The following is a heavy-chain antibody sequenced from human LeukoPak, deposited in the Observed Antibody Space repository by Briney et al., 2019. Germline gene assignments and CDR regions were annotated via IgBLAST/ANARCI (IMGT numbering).Heavy chain of an antibody. J-gene: IGHJ4*02. CDR2: IYYSGST. D-gene: IGHD3-9*01. Sequence: SETLSLTCTVSGGSISSSSYYWGWIRQPPGKGLEWIGSIYYSGSTYYNPSLKSRVTISVDTSKNQFSLKLISVTAADKAVYYCARIHTYYDILTGYYTEVYFDYWGQGTLVTVSS. CDR3: ARIHTYYDILTGYYTEVYFDY. CDR1: GGSISSSSYY. V-gene: IGHV4-39*07.